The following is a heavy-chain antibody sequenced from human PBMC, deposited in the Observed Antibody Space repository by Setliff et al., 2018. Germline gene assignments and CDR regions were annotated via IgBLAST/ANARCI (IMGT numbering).Heavy chain of an antibody. CDR2: IYASWST. V-gene: IGHV4-61*09. J-gene: IGHJ6*03. CDR1: GDSINSRTNY. D-gene: IGHD3-3*01. Sequence: PSETLSLTCTVSGDSINSRTNYWSWIRQPAGKGPEWIGHIYASWSTNYNPSLKSRVTISLDTSKNQFSLKLSSVTAADTAVYYCVRMSGFLYMGVWGKGTTVTVSS. CDR3: VRMSGFLYMGV.